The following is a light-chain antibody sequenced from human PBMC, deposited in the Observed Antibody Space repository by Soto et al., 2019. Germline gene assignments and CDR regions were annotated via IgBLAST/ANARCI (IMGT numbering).Light chain of an antibody. J-gene: IGKJ1*01. CDR2: AAS. CDR1: QGISSW. CDR3: QQSYSPLWT. V-gene: IGKV1-12*01. Sequence: DIQVTQSPSSVSASVGDRVTITCRASQGISSWLAWHQQKPGKVPKLLIYAASTLQSGVPSRFSGSGSGTDFTLTISSLQPEDFATYYCQQSYSPLWTFGQGTKVDIK.